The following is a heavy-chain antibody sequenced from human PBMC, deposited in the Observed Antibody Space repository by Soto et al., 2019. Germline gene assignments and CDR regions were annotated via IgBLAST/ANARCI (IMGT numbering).Heavy chain of an antibody. CDR3: ARYYYDSSGYDGMDV. J-gene: IGHJ6*02. V-gene: IGHV3-21*01. Sequence: PGGSLRLSCAASGFTFTAYTMYWVRQPPGKGLEWVASISRTRDYIYYADSVKGRFTVSRDTAKNSLYLQMSGLRDEDRAVYYCARYYYDSSGYDGMDVWGQGTTVTVSS. D-gene: IGHD3-22*01. CDR1: GFTFTAYT. CDR2: ISRTRDYI.